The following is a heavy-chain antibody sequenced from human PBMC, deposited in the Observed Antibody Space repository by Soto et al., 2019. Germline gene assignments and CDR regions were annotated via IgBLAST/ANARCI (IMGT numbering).Heavy chain of an antibody. Sequence: GGSLRLSCAASGFTFSSYAMIWVRQAPGKGLEWVSAISGSGGSTYYADSVKGRFTISRDNSKNTLHLQMNSLRAEDTAVYYCAKDFSVAGTFDYFDYWGQGTLVTVSS. CDR1: GFTFSSYA. D-gene: IGHD6-19*01. J-gene: IGHJ4*02. V-gene: IGHV3-23*01. CDR2: ISGSGGST. CDR3: AKDFSVAGTFDYFDY.